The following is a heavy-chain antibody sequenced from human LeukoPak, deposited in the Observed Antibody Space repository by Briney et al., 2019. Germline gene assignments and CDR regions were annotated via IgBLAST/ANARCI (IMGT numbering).Heavy chain of an antibody. CDR1: GFTFSRNW. J-gene: IGHJ4*02. CDR2: ISSDSSST. V-gene: IGHV3-74*01. Sequence: GGSLRLSCAASGFTFSRNWMHWVRQAPGKGLLWVSRISSDSSSTTYVDSVKGRFTISRDNARSTRYLQMDSLTAEDTAVYYCARDRGPYSRGEAGFDCWGQGTLVTVSS. CDR3: ARDRGPYSRGEAGFDC. D-gene: IGHD6-13*01.